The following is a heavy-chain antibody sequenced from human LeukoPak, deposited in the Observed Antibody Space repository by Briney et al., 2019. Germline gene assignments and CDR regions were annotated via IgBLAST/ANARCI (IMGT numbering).Heavy chain of an antibody. J-gene: IGHJ5*02. CDR3: ARAVVVVAANQNWFDP. Sequence: PSETLSLTCTVSGGSISSYYWSWIRQSPGKGLEWIGYIYYSGSTNYNPSLKSRVTISVDTSKNQFSLKLSSVTAADTAVYYCARAVVVVAANQNWFDPWGQGTLVTVSS. CDR2: IYYSGST. D-gene: IGHD2-15*01. CDR1: GGSISSYY. V-gene: IGHV4-59*01.